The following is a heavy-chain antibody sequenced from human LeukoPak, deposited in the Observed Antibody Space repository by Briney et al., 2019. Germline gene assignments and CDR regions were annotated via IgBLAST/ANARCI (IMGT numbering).Heavy chain of an antibody. V-gene: IGHV5-51*01. CDR1: GYSFTSYW. J-gene: IGHJ4*02. Sequence: GESLKISCKGSGYSFTSYWIGWVRQMPGKGLEWMGIIFPGDSDTRYSPSFQGQVTISADKSISTAYLQWSSLKASGTAMYYCARRNYYDTSGNPPGFDYWGQGTLVTVSS. D-gene: IGHD3-22*01. CDR3: ARRNYYDTSGNPPGFDY. CDR2: IFPGDSDT.